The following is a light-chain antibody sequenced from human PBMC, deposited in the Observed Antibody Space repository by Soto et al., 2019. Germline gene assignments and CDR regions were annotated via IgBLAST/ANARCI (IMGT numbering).Light chain of an antibody. V-gene: IGLV2-14*01. Sequence: QSALTQPASVSGSPGQSITISCSGASGDVGGYNFVSWYQQHSGKGPKLLIYEVNNRPSGISNRFSGSKSGNTASLTISGLQAEDEADYYCSSYTSYSTVVFGGGTKLTVL. CDR2: EVN. J-gene: IGLJ2*01. CDR1: SGDVGGYNF. CDR3: SSYTSYSTVV.